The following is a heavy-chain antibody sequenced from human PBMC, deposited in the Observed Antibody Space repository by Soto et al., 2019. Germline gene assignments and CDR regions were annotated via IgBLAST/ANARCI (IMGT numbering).Heavy chain of an antibody. D-gene: IGHD3-3*01. Sequence: GGSLRLSCGGSGFRFSASAMGWVRQAPGKGLEWVSFISDGGRSTYYSDSVKGRFTVSRDNSKHTVYLHLHCLRVEDTAVYFSARTCDFWARYSPLDYWGQVTMGTVSS. CDR2: ISDGGRST. CDR3: ARTCDFWARYSPLDY. J-gene: IGHJ4*02. V-gene: IGHV3-23*01. CDR1: GFRFSASA.